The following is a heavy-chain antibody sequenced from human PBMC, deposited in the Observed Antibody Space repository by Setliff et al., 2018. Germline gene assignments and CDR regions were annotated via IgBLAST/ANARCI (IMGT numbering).Heavy chain of an antibody. D-gene: IGHD1-26*01. Sequence: GGSLRLSCAASGFTFSSEYMNWVRQAPGKGLEWVSYISSSSTSIYSDSVKDRFTISRDNAKKSLYLQMDSLRAEDTAVYYCARPTSAGRLWYMDVWGTGTTVTVSS. CDR1: GFTFSSEY. V-gene: IGHV3-48*01. CDR3: ARPTSAGRLWYMDV. CDR2: ISSSSTSI. J-gene: IGHJ6*03.